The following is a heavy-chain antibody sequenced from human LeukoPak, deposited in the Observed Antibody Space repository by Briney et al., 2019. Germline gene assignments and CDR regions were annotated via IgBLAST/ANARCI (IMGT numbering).Heavy chain of an antibody. V-gene: IGHV3-15*01. J-gene: IGHJ3*01. D-gene: IGHD3-10*01. CDR2: IKSKNQGGTP. CDR3: TAEGCYYGHHSFLL. CDR1: EFTFSDAW. Sequence: GGSLRLSCAASEFTFSDAWMSWVRQAPGKGLEWVGRIKSKNQGGTPDYAAPVKGRFTISRDDSKDMLYLQMDSLKTEDTAVYYCTAEGCYYGHHSFLLWGQGTMVTVSS.